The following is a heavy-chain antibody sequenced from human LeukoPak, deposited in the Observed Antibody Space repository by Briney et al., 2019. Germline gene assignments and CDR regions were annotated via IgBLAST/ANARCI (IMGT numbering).Heavy chain of an antibody. CDR1: GYTFTGYY. J-gene: IGHJ5*02. V-gene: IGHV1-2*02. CDR3: ARGKSYYDILTGYAWFDP. CDR2: INPNSGGT. D-gene: IGHD3-9*01. Sequence: GASVKVSCKASGYTFTGYYMHWVRQAPGQGLEWMGWINPNSGGTNYAQKFQGRVTMTRDTSISTAYMELSRLRSDDTAVYYCARGKSYYDILTGYAWFDPWGQGTLVTVSS.